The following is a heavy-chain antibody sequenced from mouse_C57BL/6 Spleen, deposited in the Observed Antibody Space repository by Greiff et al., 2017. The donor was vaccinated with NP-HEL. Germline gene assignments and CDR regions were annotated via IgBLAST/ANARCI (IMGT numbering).Heavy chain of an antibody. CDR2: ISSGSSTI. CDR1: GFTFSDYG. CDR3: ARPRGYYAMDY. V-gene: IGHV5-17*01. Sequence: EVKLMESGGGLVKPGGSLKLSCAASGFTFSDYGMHWVRQAPEKGLEWVAYISSGSSTIYYADTVKGRFTISRDNAKNTLFLQMTSLRSEDTAMYYCARPRGYYAMDYWGQGTSVTVSS. J-gene: IGHJ4*01.